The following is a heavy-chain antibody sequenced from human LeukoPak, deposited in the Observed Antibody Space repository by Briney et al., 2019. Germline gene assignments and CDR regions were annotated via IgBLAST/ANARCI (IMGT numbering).Heavy chain of an antibody. Sequence: ASVKVSCKASGYTFNAYYIHWVRQAPRQGLEWMGWINPHSGGTNSTQKFQDRVTMTRDTSISTVYMELSRLRSDDTAVYYCARDRDSYGDYYFFYMDVWGNGTTVAVSS. V-gene: IGHV1-2*02. CDR1: GYTFNAYY. CDR2: INPHSGGT. J-gene: IGHJ6*03. CDR3: ARDRDSYGDYYFFYMDV. D-gene: IGHD5-18*01.